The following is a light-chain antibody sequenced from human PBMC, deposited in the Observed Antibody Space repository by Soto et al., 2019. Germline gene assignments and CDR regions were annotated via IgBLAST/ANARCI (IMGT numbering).Light chain of an antibody. CDR2: DAS. CDR3: QQYDNLPPLA. Sequence: DIQMTQSPSSLSASVGDRVTITCQASQDISNYLNWYQQKPGKATKLLIYDASNLETGVPSRFSRSGSGTDLTFTISSLQPEDIATYYCQQYDNLPPLAFGGGTRVELK. J-gene: IGKJ4*01. CDR1: QDISNY. V-gene: IGKV1-33*01.